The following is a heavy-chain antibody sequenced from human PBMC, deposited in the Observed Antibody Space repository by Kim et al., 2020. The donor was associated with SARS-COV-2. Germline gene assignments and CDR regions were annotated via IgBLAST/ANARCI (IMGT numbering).Heavy chain of an antibody. CDR1: GFTFSSYG. J-gene: IGHJ3*02. V-gene: IGHV3-33*05. D-gene: IGHD4-17*01. CDR3: ARNYYGDHVGAFDI. Sequence: GGSLRLSCAASGFTFSSYGMHWVRQAPGKGLEWVAVISYDGSNKYYADSVKGRFTISRDNSKNTLYLQMNSLRAEDTAVYYCARNYYGDHVGAFDIWGQGTMVTVSS. CDR2: ISYDGSNK.